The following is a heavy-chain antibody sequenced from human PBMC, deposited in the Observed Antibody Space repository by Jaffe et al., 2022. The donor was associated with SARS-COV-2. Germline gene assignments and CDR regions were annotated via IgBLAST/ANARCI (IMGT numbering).Heavy chain of an antibody. D-gene: IGHD5-12*01. J-gene: IGHJ4*02. CDR3: ARDLGGDGYNY. CDR2: IFNNGRST. CDR1: GDSISGYY. Sequence: QVQLQQSGPGLVKPSETLSLTCTVSGDSISGYYWNWIRQPPGKGLEWIGYIFNNGRSTNYNPSLKNRVTISLDMSKNQVSLNLHSVTAADTAVYYCARDLGGDGYNYWGQGTLVTVSS. V-gene: IGHV4-59*01.